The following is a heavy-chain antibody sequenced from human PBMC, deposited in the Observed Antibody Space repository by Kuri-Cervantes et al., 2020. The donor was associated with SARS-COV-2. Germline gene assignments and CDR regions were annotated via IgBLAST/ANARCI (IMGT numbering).Heavy chain of an antibody. D-gene: IGHD3-22*01. Sequence: LSLTCAASGFTFSDYYMTWIRQAPGKGLEWVAVISYDGSNKYYADSVKGRFTISRDNSKNTLYLQMNSLRAEDTAVYYCARASDAYYYDSSAPGDAFDIWGQGTMVTVSS. CDR3: ARASDAYYYDSSAPGDAFDI. V-gene: IGHV3-30-3*01. J-gene: IGHJ3*02. CDR2: ISYDGSNK. CDR1: GFTFSDYY.